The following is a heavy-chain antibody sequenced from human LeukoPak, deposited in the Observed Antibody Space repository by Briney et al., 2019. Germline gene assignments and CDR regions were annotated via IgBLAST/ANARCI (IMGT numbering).Heavy chain of an antibody. CDR3: AHGAMYQLDY. V-gene: IGHV3-23*01. CDR2: IIGGGGST. Sequence: SGGSLRLSCAASGFPFSSHGMSWVRQAPGKGQEWVSGIIGGGGSTYYADSVKGRFTISGDNSRNTLFLQMNSLRAEDTAVYYCAHGAMYQLDYWGQGTLVTVSS. J-gene: IGHJ4*02. D-gene: IGHD2-2*01. CDR1: GFPFSSHG.